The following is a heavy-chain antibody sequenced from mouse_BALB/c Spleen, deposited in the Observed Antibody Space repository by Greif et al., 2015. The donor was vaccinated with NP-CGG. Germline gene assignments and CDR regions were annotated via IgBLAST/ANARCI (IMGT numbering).Heavy chain of an antibody. J-gene: IGHJ3*01. Sequence: VMLQQSGAELARPGASVKLSCKASGYTFTSYWMQWVKQRPGQGLEWIGAIYPGDGDTRYTQKFKGKATLTADKSSSTAYMQLSSLASEDSAVYYCANYWFAYWGQGTLVTVSA. V-gene: IGHV1-87*01. CDR2: IYPGDGDT. CDR1: GYTFTSYW. CDR3: ANYWFAY.